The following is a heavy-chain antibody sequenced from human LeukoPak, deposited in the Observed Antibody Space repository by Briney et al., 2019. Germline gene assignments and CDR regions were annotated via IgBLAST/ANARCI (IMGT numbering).Heavy chain of an antibody. Sequence: ASVKVSCKASGYNFVTYSLSWVRQAPGQGLEWMGWINPNSGGTNYAQKFQGRVTMTRDTSISTAYMELSRLRSDDTAVYYCAREGVGYHFDYWGQGTLVTVSS. CDR2: INPNSGGT. J-gene: IGHJ4*02. CDR3: AREGVGYHFDY. V-gene: IGHV1-2*02. D-gene: IGHD2-15*01. CDR1: GYNFVTYS.